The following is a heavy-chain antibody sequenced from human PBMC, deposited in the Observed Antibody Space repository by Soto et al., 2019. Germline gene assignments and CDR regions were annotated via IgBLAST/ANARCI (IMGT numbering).Heavy chain of an antibody. CDR3: ESVVYFDSSGYSV. CDR2: ITSSSDYV. Sequence: GSLRLSCAASGFTFSSYYMSWVRQAPGKGLEWVSSITSSSDYVYYADSVKGRFTISRDNAKNSLYLQMNSLRAEDTAVYYCESVVYFDSSGYSVWGQGTLVTVSS. CDR1: GFTFSSYY. J-gene: IGHJ4*02. D-gene: IGHD3-22*01. V-gene: IGHV3-21*01.